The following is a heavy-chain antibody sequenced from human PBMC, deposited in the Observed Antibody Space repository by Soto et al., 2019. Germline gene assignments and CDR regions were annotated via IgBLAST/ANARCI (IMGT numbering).Heavy chain of an antibody. D-gene: IGHD4-17*01. CDR3: AKATSVTTFFDY. Sequence: QPGGSLRLSCAASGFTFSYYAMAWVRQAPGKGLEWLSTISGRGDSTYYADSVKGRFTISRDNSKNTLYLQMNSLRVEDTALYYCAKATSVTTFFDYWGQGALVTVSS. V-gene: IGHV3-23*01. CDR2: ISGRGDST. J-gene: IGHJ4*02. CDR1: GFTFSYYA.